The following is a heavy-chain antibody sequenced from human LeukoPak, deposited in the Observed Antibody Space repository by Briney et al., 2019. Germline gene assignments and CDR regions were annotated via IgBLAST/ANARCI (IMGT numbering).Heavy chain of an antibody. CDR3: ASYSSSSLYYFDY. CDR1: GGSISSYY. CDR2: IYYSGST. V-gene: IGHV4-59*08. J-gene: IGHJ4*02. Sequence: PSETLSLTCTVSGGSISSYYWSWIRQPPGKGLEWIGYIYYSGSTNYNPSLKSRVTISVDTSKNQFSLKLSSVTAADTAVYYCASYSSSSLYYFDYWGQGTLVTVSS. D-gene: IGHD6-13*01.